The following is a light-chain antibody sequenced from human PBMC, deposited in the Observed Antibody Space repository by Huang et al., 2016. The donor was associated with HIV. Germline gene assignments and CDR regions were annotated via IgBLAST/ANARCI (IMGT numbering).Light chain of an antibody. CDR1: RGISDS. J-gene: IGKJ2*01. CDR2: AAS. Sequence: DIQVTQSPSSLSASVGDRVTVTCRTSRGISDSLVWYQQKPGRAPKLLVYAASRLESGVPSRFSGSGAGADFTLTINNLQPEDFATYYCQQYYGTPYTFSQGTKVEIK. CDR3: QQYYGTPYT. V-gene: IGKV1-NL1*01.